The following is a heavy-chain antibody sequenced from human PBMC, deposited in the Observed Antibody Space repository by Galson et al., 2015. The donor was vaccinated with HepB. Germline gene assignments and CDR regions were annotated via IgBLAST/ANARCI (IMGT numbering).Heavy chain of an antibody. V-gene: IGHV1-2*06. J-gene: IGHJ4*02. CDR1: GYTFTGYY. Sequence: SVKVSCKASGYTFTGYYMHWVRQAPGQGLEWMGRINPNSGGTNYAQKFQGRVTMTRDTSISTAYMELRRLRSDDTAVYYCARVKAAAGTEYYFDYWGQGTLVTVSS. D-gene: IGHD6-13*01. CDR2: INPNSGGT. CDR3: ARVKAAAGTEYYFDY.